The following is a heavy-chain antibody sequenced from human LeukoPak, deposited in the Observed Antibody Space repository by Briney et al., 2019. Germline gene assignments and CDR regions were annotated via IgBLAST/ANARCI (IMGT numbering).Heavy chain of an antibody. CDR1: GFSLSTSGMR. D-gene: IGHD6-13*01. J-gene: IGHJ4*02. CDR2: IDGDDNK. Sequence: SGPTLVNPTQTLTLTCTFSGFSLSTSGMRASWIRQPPGKALEWLARIDGDDNKLYSASQKTRLTISKDTSENQVVLTMTNMDPVDTATYFCVRSGYSSPFDYWGQGTLVAVSS. CDR3: VRSGYSSPFDY. V-gene: IGHV2-70*04.